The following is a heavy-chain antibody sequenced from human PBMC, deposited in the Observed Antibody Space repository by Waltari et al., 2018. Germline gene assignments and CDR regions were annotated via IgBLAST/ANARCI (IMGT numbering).Heavy chain of an antibody. V-gene: IGHV4-34*01. CDR3: ARKGYYYGSGSRNWFDP. Sequence: QVQLQQWGAGLLKPSETLSLTCAVYGGSFSGYYWSWIRQPPGKGLEWIGEINHSGSTNSTPALKSRVTISVDTSKNQFSLKLSSVTAADTAVYYCARKGYYYGSGSRNWFDPWGQGTLVTVSS. CDR2: INHSGST. J-gene: IGHJ5*02. CDR1: GGSFSGYY. D-gene: IGHD3-10*01.